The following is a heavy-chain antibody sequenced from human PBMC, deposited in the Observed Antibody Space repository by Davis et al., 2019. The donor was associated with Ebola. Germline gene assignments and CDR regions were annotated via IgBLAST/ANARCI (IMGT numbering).Heavy chain of an antibody. V-gene: IGHV3-13*01. CDR2: IGTAGDT. J-gene: IGHJ4*02. D-gene: IGHD3-10*01. CDR3: ASGYGSGTYFEY. CDR1: GFTFSSYD. Sequence: GGSLRLSCAASGFTFSSYDMHWVRQATGKGLEWVSAIGTAGDTYYPGSVKGRFTISRENAKNSLYLQMNSLRAEDTAVYYCASGYGSGTYFEYWGQGALVTVSS.